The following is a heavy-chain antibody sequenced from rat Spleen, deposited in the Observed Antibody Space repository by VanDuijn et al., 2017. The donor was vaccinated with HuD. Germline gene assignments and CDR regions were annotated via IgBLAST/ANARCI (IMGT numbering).Heavy chain of an antibody. V-gene: IGHV5-29*01. Sequence: EVQLVESDGGLVQPGRSLKLSCAASGFTFSDYYMAWVRQAPTKGLEWVATISYDGSSTYYRDSVKGRFTISRNNVKSTLSLKMDSLGSEVQATYYCXXXHXXXTDXXXYW. J-gene: IGHJ2*01. CDR2: ISYDGSST. CDR3: XXXHXXXTDXXXY. CDR1: GFTFSDYY.